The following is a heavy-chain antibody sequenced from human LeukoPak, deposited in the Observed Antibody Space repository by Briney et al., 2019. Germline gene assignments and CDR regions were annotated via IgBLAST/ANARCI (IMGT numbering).Heavy chain of an antibody. CDR1: GGSFSGYY. Sequence: SETLSLTCAVYGGSFSGYYWSWIRQPPGKGLEWIGEINHSGSTNYNPSLKSRVTISVDTSKNQFSLKLSSVTAADTAVYYCARGRRRTKGTPYFDYWGQGTLVTVSS. CDR3: ARGRRRTKGTPYFDY. V-gene: IGHV4-34*01. J-gene: IGHJ4*02. D-gene: IGHD2-8*01. CDR2: INHSGST.